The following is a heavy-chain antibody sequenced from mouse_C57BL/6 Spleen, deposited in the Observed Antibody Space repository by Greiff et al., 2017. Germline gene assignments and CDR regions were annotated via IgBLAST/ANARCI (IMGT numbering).Heavy chain of an antibody. CDR1: GYTITGYW. D-gene: IGHD4-1*01. CDR3: ALTGTGGYAMDY. V-gene: IGHV1-9*01. CDR2: ILPGSGST. Sequence: QVQLQQSGAELMKPGASVKLSCKATGYTITGYWIEWVKQRPGHGLEWIGEILPGSGSTNYNEKFKGKATFTADTSSNTAYMQLSSLTTEDSAIYYCALTGTGGYAMDYWGQGTSVTVSS. J-gene: IGHJ4*01.